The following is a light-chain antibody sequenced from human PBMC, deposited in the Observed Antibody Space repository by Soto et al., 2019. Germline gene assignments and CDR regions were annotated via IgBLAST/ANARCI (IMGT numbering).Light chain of an antibody. J-gene: IGLJ2*01. CDR1: SSDVGGYIL. CDR3: CSYVGGDTYLI. V-gene: IGLV2-23*01. CDR2: EGS. Sequence: QSVLTQPASVSGSPGQSITISCTGTSSDVGGYILVSWYQQEPGKAPKLMIYEGSKRPSGVSNRFSGSKSGNTASLTISGLQAEDVAHYYCCSYVGGDTYLIFGGGTQLTVL.